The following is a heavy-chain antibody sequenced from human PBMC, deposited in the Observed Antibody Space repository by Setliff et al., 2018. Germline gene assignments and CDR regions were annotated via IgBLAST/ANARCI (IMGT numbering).Heavy chain of an antibody. J-gene: IGHJ4*02. V-gene: IGHV4-34*01. Sequence: PSETLSLTCAVYGGSFSGYYWSWIRQPPGKGLEWIGEINHSGSTNYNPSLKSRVTISVDTSKNPFSLKLSSVTAADTAVYYCARERMYYNFWSGYSDYWGQGTLVTVSS. D-gene: IGHD3-3*01. CDR2: INHSGST. CDR3: ARERMYYNFWSGYSDY. CDR1: GGSFSGYY.